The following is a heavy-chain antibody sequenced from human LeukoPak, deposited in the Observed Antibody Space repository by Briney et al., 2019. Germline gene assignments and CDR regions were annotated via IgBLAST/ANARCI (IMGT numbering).Heavy chain of an antibody. D-gene: IGHD4-17*01. CDR3: ARDPNGDYVGAFEM. V-gene: IGHV3-23*01. CDR2: IRSGGGGT. Sequence: GGSLTLSCAASGFTFSNYAMIWVRHAPGRGLEWVSAIRSGGGGTLYADSVKGRFTISRDNSKNTLFLQMNNMRAEDTAVYYCARDPNGDYVGAFEMWGPGTKVTAS. CDR1: GFTFSNYA. J-gene: IGHJ3*02.